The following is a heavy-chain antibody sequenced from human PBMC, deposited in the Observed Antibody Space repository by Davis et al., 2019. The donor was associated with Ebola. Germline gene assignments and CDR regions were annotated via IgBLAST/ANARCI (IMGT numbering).Heavy chain of an antibody. CDR2: ISSSSSYI. J-gene: IGHJ5*02. CDR3: ARDGCSSTSCYFPTNWFDP. CDR1: GFRFSNYW. V-gene: IGHV3-21*01. Sequence: PGGSLRLSCAASGFRFSNYWMSWVRQVPGKGLEWVSSISSSSSYIYYADSVKGRFTISRDNAKNSLYLQMNSLRAEDTAVYYCARDGCSSTSCYFPTNWFDPWGQGTLVTVSS. D-gene: IGHD2-2*01.